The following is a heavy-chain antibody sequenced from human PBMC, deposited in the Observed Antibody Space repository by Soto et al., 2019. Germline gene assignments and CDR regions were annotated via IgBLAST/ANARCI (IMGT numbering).Heavy chain of an antibody. V-gene: IGHV3-23*01. D-gene: IGHD2-21*02. CDR3: AKIFRYGDPEY. J-gene: IGHJ4*02. CDR1: GFTFSSYA. CDR2: ISVSGDST. Sequence: EVQLSESGGGLVQPGGSLRLSCAASGFTFSSYAMLWVRQAPGKGLEWVSGISVSGDSTYYAGSVKGRFTISRDNSKSTLYLQINSLRAEDTAVYYCAKIFRYGDPEYWGQGALVTVSS.